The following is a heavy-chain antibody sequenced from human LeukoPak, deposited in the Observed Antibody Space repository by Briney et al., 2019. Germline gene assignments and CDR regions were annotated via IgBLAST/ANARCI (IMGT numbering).Heavy chain of an antibody. CDR2: ISGYNDYT. V-gene: IGHV1-18*04. CDR1: GYTFTGYY. J-gene: IGHJ4*02. Sequence: RASVKVSCKASGYTFTGYYMHWVRQAPGQGLEWMGWISGYNDYTNYAQKVQGRVTMTTDTSTSTAYMELRSLRSDDTALYYCARGLKAGPVDYWGQGTLVTVSS. CDR3: ARGLKAGPVDY.